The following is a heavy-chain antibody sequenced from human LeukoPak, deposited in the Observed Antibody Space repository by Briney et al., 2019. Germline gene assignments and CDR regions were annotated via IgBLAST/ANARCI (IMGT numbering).Heavy chain of an antibody. CDR3: ARDGYYYDSSGLYYFDY. J-gene: IGHJ4*02. D-gene: IGHD3-22*01. CDR1: GYSISSGYY. Sequence: SETLSLTCTVSGYSISSGYYWGWIRQPPGKGLEWIGSIYHSGSTNYNPSLKSRVTISVDTSKNQFSLKLSSVTAADTAVYYCARDGYYYDSSGLYYFDYWGQGTLVTVSS. V-gene: IGHV4-38-2*02. CDR2: IYHSGST.